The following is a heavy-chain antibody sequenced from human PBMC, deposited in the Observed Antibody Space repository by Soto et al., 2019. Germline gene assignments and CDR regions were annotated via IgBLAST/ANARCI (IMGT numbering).Heavy chain of an antibody. J-gene: IGHJ4*02. V-gene: IGHV3-33*01. CDR3: ARATSGDQIDY. CDR2: LWYDGSDK. Sequence: QVPLVESGGGVVQPGRSLRLSCTASGFTFSSHGMHWVRQAPGKGLEWVAVLWYDGSDKYYADFVKGRFTIARDNSKNTLYLQMNSLRVEDTAVYYCARATSGDQIDYWGPGTLVTVSS. CDR1: GFTFSSHG. D-gene: IGHD4-17*01.